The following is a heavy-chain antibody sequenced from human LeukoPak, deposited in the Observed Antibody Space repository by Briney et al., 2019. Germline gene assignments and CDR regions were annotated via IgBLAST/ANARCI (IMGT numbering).Heavy chain of an antibody. Sequence: SVKFSCQASGGTFSSYAISWVRQAPGQGLEWMGGIIPIFGTADYAQKFQGRVTITADESTSTAYMELSSLRSEDTAVYYCARGKDYYDSSGYYPFDYWGQGTLVTVSS. CDR2: IIPIFGTA. CDR3: ARGKDYYDSSGYYPFDY. D-gene: IGHD3-22*01. V-gene: IGHV1-69*13. CDR1: GGTFSSYA. J-gene: IGHJ4*02.